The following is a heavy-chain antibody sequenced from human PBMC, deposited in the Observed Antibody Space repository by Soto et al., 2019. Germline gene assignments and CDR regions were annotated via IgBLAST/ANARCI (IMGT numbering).Heavy chain of an antibody. Sequence: GGSLRLSCAASGFTFSSYSMNWVRQAPGKGLEWVSSISSSSSYIYYAHSVKGGFTMSRDNAKNSLYLQMNSLRAEDTAVYYCARDRYSGSYSQFDPWGQGTLVTVSS. D-gene: IGHD1-26*01. CDR1: GFTFSSYS. V-gene: IGHV3-21*01. CDR2: ISSSSSYI. J-gene: IGHJ5*02. CDR3: ARDRYSGSYSQFDP.